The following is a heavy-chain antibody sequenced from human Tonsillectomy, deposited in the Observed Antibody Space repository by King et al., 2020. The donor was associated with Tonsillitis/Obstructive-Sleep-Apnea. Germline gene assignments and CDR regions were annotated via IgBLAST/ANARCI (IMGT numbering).Heavy chain of an antibody. CDR2: IKQDGSDE. Sequence: VQLVESGGGLVQPGGSLRLSCAASGFIFGNYWMTWVRQAPGRGLEWVANIKQDGSDEYYVDSVRGRFTISRDNAKNSLYLQMNSLRAEDTAVYYCARDPVDIVVEWGAFDIWGQGTMVTVSS. D-gene: IGHD2-2*03. CDR1: GFIFGNYW. CDR3: ARDPVDIVVEWGAFDI. J-gene: IGHJ3*02. V-gene: IGHV3-7*03.